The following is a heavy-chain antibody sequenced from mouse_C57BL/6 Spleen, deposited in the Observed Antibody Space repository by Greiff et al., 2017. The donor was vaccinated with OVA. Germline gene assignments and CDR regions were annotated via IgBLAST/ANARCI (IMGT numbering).Heavy chain of an antibody. Sequence: LVEPGASVKISCKASGYAFSSYWMNWVKQRPGKGLEWIGQIYPGDGDTNYNGKFKGKATLTADKSSSTAYMQLSSLTSEDSAVYFCARSGYYGNYVGYWGQGTTLTVSS. J-gene: IGHJ2*01. V-gene: IGHV1-80*01. CDR2: IYPGDGDT. CDR3: ARSGYYGNYVGY. CDR1: GYAFSSYW. D-gene: IGHD2-1*01.